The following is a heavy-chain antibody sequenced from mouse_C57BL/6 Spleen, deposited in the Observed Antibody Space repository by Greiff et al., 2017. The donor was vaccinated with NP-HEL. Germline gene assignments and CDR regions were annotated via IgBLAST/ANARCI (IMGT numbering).Heavy chain of an antibody. D-gene: IGHD1-2*01. V-gene: IGHV5-4*01. Sequence: EVQRVESGGGLVKPGGSLKLSCAASGFTFSSYAMSWVRQTPEKRLEWVATISDGGSYTYYPDNVKGRFTISRDNAKNNLYLQMSHLKSEDTAMYYCARAPACDYWGQGTTLTVSS. CDR2: ISDGGSYT. CDR3: ARAPACDY. J-gene: IGHJ2*01. CDR1: GFTFSSYA.